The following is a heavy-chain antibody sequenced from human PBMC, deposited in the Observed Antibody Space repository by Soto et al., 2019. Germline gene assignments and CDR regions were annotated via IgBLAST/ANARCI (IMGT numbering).Heavy chain of an antibody. V-gene: IGHV4-59*01. Sequence: QVQLQESGPGLVKPSETLSLTCTVSGGSISSYYWSWIRQPPGKGLEWIGYIYYSGSTNYNPSLKSRVPISVDTSKNQSALRLSSLTAADTAVYYCAREPPFAGYFVYWGQGTLVTVSS. J-gene: IGHJ4*02. CDR3: AREPPFAGYFVY. CDR1: GGSISSYY. CDR2: IYYSGST.